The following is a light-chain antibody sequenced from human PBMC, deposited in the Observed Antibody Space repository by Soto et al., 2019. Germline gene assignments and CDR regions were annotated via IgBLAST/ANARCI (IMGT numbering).Light chain of an antibody. CDR2: GAS. CDR3: QRYGNSLT. J-gene: IGKJ4*01. V-gene: IGKV3-20*01. Sequence: EIVLTQSPGSLSLSPGERGTLSCTASQSVSSSYLAWYQQKPGQAPRLLIYGASSRAIGIPDRFSGSGSGTDFTLTISRLQPEDFAVYYCQRYGNSLTFGGGTKVDIK. CDR1: QSVSSSY.